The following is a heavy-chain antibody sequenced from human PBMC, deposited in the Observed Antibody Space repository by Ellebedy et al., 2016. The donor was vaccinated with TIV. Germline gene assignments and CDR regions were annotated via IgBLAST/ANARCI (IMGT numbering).Heavy chain of an antibody. D-gene: IGHD2-15*01. CDR1: GFTFSSYS. Sequence: GGSLRLSCAASGFTFSSYSMNWVRQAPGKGLEWVSYISSSSSTIYYADSVKGRFTISRDNAKNSLYLQMNRLRDEDTAVYYCAREGIVVVVAATLDYYYGMDVWGQGTTVTVSS. CDR3: AREGIVVVVAATLDYYYGMDV. V-gene: IGHV3-48*02. J-gene: IGHJ6*02. CDR2: ISSSSSTI.